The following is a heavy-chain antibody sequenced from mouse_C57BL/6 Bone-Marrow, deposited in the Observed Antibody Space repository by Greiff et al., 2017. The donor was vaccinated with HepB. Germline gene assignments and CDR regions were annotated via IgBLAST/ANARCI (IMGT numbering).Heavy chain of an antibody. V-gene: IGHV14-2*01. D-gene: IGHD2-14*01. CDR1: GFNIKDYY. J-gene: IGHJ3*01. CDR3: ADGGVPVAY. CDR2: IDPGDGET. Sequence: VQLKQSGAELVKPGASVKLSCTASGFNIKDYYMHWVKQRTEQGLEWIGRIDPGDGETKYTPKFQGKSTITADTSSNTAYLQLSSLTSEDTAVYYCADGGVPVAYWGRGTGVTVSA.